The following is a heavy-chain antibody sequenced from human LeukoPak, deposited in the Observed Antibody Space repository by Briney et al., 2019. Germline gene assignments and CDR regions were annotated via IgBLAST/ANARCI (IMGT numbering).Heavy chain of an antibody. CDR3: ASRADCSSTSCPYYYYYYGMDV. J-gene: IGHJ6*02. CDR2: IYYSGST. D-gene: IGHD2-2*01. Sequence: PSETLSLTCTVSGGSISSSSYYWGWIRQPPGKGLEWIGSIYYSGSTYYNPSLKSRVTISADTSKNQFSLKLSSVTAADTAVYYCASRADCSSTSCPYYYYYYGMDVWGQGTTVTVSS. V-gene: IGHV4-39*01. CDR1: GGSISSSSYY.